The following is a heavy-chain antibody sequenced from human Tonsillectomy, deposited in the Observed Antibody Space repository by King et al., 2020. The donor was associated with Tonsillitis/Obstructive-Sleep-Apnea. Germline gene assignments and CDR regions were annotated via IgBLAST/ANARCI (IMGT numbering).Heavy chain of an antibody. D-gene: IGHD3-3*01. Sequence: QLVQSGAEVKKPGSSVKVSCKASGGTFSSYAISWVRQAPGQGLEWMGVIIPIFGTANYAQKFQGRVTITADESTSTAYMELSSLRSEDTAVYYCARARITIFGVVIIPSWFDPWGQGTLVTVSS. CDR3: ARARITIFGVVIIPSWFDP. CDR2: IIPIFGTA. J-gene: IGHJ5*02. V-gene: IGHV1-69*01. CDR1: GGTFSSYA.